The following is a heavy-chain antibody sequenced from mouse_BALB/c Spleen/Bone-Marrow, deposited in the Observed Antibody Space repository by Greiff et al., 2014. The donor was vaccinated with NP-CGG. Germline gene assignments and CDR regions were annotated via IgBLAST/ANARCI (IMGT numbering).Heavy chain of an antibody. V-gene: IGHV1-69*02. CDR2: IYPSDSYT. CDR1: GYTFTSYW. J-gene: IGHJ4*01. D-gene: IGHD4-1*01. CDR3: KRRLTGSYAMDY. Sequence: VQLQQSGAELVRPGASAKLSCKASGYTFTSYWINWVKQRPGQGLEWIGNIYPSDSYTNYNQKFKDKAALTVDKSSSTAYMQLSSPTSSDSSVCYCKRRLTGSYAMDYWGQGTPVTVSA.